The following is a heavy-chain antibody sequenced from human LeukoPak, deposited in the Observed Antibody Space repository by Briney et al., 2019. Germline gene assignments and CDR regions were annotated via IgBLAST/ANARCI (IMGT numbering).Heavy chain of an antibody. D-gene: IGHD3-3*01. CDR2: ISSSSSTI. Sequence: GGSLRLSCAASGFTFSSYSMNWVRQAPGKGLEWVSYISSSSSTIYYADSVKGRFTISRDNAKNSLYLQMNSLIAEDTAVYYCAREKRFLEWLLDYWGQGTLVTVSS. CDR3: AREKRFLEWLLDY. CDR1: GFTFSSYS. V-gene: IGHV3-48*01. J-gene: IGHJ4*02.